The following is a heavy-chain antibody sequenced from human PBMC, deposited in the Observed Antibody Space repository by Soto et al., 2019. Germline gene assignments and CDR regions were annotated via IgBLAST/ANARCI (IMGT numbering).Heavy chain of an antibody. CDR2: IYSSGST. CDR1: GGSMNTYY. V-gene: IGHV4-59*01. J-gene: IGHJ4*02. CDR3: ARGSGNPFDY. D-gene: IGHD2-15*01. Sequence: KPSETLSLTCSASGGSMNTYYWSWIRQPPGKGLEWIGYIYSSGSTNYKLSLKSRVVFSVDTSKNQFSLKLSSVTAADTAVYYCARGSGNPFDYWGQGTLVTVSS.